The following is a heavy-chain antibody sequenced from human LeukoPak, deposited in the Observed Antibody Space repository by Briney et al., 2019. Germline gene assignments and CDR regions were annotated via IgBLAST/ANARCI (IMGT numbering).Heavy chain of an antibody. CDR2: IYYSGST. CDR1: GGSISSSSYY. J-gene: IGHJ4*02. D-gene: IGHD1-26*01. Sequence: SETLSLTCTVSGGSISSSSYYWGWIRQPPGKGLEWIGSIYYSGSTYYNPSLKSRVTISVDTSKNQFSLKLSSVTAADTAVYYCARHGSVGVTTSYDYWGQGTLVTVSS. CDR3: ARHGSVGVTTSYDY. V-gene: IGHV4-39*01.